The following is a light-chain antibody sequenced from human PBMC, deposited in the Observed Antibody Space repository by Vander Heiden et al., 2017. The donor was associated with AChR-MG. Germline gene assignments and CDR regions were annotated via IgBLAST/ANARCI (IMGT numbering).Light chain of an antibody. Sequence: QSALTQPAPVSGSPGQSLTISCTGTSSDVGGYNYVSWYQQHPGNAPKLMRYDVSNRPSGVSNRFSGSKSGNTASLTISGLQAEDEAYYYCSSYTSSSTSVFGGGTKLTVL. V-gene: IGLV2-14*03. CDR1: SSDVGGYNY. CDR2: DVS. J-gene: IGLJ2*01. CDR3: SSYTSSSTSV.